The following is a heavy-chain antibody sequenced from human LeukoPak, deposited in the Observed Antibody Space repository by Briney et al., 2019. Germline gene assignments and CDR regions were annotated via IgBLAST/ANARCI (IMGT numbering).Heavy chain of an antibody. Sequence: PGGSLRLSCTASGFTFGDCLMSWFRQAPGKGLEWIGFISGGTTEYAASVKGRFTISRDDSTSIAYLQMNSLTTKDTAVYYCSRGSGWLSVYWGQGTLVTVSS. CDR2: ISGGTT. CDR3: SRGSGWLSVY. V-gene: IGHV3-49*03. D-gene: IGHD6-19*01. CDR1: GFTFGDCL. J-gene: IGHJ4*02.